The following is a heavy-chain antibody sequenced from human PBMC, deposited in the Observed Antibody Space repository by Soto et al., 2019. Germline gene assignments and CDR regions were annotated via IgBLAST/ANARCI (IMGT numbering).Heavy chain of an antibody. CDR3: ARSGVTGIVIPSHWFDP. J-gene: IGHJ5*02. CDR1: GDSIGGVGY. CDR2: ISSSGST. D-gene: IGHD2-21*02. Sequence: SETLSLTCTVSGDSIGGVGYCSWIRQSPGRGLEWIGCISSSGSTYYNPALNNRISLSLDASQNQFSLKLLSVTAADTAIYYCARSGVTGIVIPSHWFDPWGQGTLVTVSS. V-gene: IGHV4-31*03.